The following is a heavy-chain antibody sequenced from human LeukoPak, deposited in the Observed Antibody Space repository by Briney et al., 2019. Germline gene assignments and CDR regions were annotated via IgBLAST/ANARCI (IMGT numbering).Heavy chain of an antibody. Sequence: ASVKVSCKASGYTFTRYYMHWVRQAPGQGLEWMGWISAYNGNTNYAQKLQGRVTMTTDTSTSTAYMELRSLRSDDTAVYYCARDEYNYDSSGYAPDYWGQGTLVTVSS. CDR3: ARDEYNYDSSGYAPDY. CDR1: GYTFTRYY. J-gene: IGHJ4*02. D-gene: IGHD3-22*01. CDR2: ISAYNGNT. V-gene: IGHV1-18*04.